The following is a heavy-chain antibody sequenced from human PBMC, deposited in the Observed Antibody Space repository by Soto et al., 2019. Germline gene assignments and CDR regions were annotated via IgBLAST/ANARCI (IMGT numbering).Heavy chain of an antibody. CDR3: ARPSGGDIFSKDLDY. CDR1: GYSFTSYW. Sequence: LGESLKISCQGSGYSFTSYWISWVRQMPGKGLEWMGRIDPSDSYTNYSPSFQGHVTISADKSISTAYLQWSSLKASDTAMYYCARPSGGDIFSKDLDYWGQGTLVTVSS. D-gene: IGHD3-9*01. J-gene: IGHJ4*02. CDR2: IDPSDSYT. V-gene: IGHV5-10-1*01.